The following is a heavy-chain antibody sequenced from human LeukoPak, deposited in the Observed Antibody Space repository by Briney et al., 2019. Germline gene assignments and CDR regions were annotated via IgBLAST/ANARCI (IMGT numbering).Heavy chain of an antibody. CDR3: AGGEMIFDF. J-gene: IGHJ4*02. Sequence: PSETLSLTCTVSGGSIISYYWTWIRQPPGKGLEWIGYIYYSGSTNYNPSLKSRVTISVDTSKNQFSLKLSSVTAADTAVYYCAGGEMIFDFWGQGTLVTVSS. V-gene: IGHV4-59*01. CDR2: IYYSGST. D-gene: IGHD3-16*01. CDR1: GGSIISYY.